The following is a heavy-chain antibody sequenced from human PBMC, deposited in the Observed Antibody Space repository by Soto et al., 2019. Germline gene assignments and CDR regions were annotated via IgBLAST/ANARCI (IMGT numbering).Heavy chain of an antibody. CDR2: IIPIFGTA. CDR3: ARVLKNVSPYDSSGYYSY. Sequence: QVQLVQSGAEVKKPGSSVQVSCKASGGTFSTYAISWVRQAPGQGLEWMGGIIPIFGTANYAQKFQGRVTITSDGSTSTSYMAVSSLRSKDTAVYYCARVLKNVSPYDSSGYYSYWGQGTLVTVSS. J-gene: IGHJ4*02. CDR1: GGTFSTYA. D-gene: IGHD3-22*01. V-gene: IGHV1-69*01.